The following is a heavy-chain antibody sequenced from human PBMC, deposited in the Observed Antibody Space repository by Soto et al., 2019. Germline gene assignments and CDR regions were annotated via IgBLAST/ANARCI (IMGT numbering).Heavy chain of an antibody. CDR1: GFTFSSYD. CDR2: IGTAGDT. Sequence: GGSLRLSCAASGFTFSSYDMHWVRQATGKGLEWVSAIGTAGDTYYPGSVTGRFTISRENAKNSLYLQMNSLRAGDTAVYYCARTHGDLYYFDYWGQGTLVTVSS. D-gene: IGHD4-17*01. J-gene: IGHJ4*02. V-gene: IGHV3-13*01. CDR3: ARTHGDLYYFDY.